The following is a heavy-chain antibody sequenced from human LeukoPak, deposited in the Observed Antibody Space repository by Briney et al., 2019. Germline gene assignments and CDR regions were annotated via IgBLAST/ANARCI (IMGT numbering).Heavy chain of an antibody. CDR3: AKAVAADRGYYFDF. J-gene: IGHJ4*02. CDR1: GFTFSSYA. D-gene: IGHD6-19*01. Sequence: GGSLRLSCAASGFTFSSYAMSWVRQGPGKGLEWVSAISGGGGSTYYADSVKGRFTISRDNSKNTLYLQMNSLRAEDMAVYYCAKAVAADRGYYFDFWGQGTLVTVSS. CDR2: ISGGGGST. V-gene: IGHV3-23*01.